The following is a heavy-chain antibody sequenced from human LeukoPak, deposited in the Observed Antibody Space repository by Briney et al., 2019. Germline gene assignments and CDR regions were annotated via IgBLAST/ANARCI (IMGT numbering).Heavy chain of an antibody. D-gene: IGHD2-15*01. CDR2: INHSGST. Sequence: KPSETLSLTCAVYGGSFSGYYWSWIRQPPGKGLEWIGEINHSGSTNYNPSLKSRVTISVDTSKNQFSLKLSSVTAADTAVYYCARGPRGVVVVAARYYGIDVWGQGTTVTVSS. CDR1: GGSFSGYY. J-gene: IGHJ6*02. V-gene: IGHV4-34*01. CDR3: ARGPRGVVVVAARYYGIDV.